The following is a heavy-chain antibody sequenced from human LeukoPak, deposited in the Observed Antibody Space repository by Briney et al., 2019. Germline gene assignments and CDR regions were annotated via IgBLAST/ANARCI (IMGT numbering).Heavy chain of an antibody. J-gene: IGHJ3*02. V-gene: IGHV3-49*04. CDR1: GFTFGDYA. D-gene: IGHD2-15*01. Sequence: GGSLRLSCIASGFTFGDYAMSWVRQAPGKGLEWVGFIRSRAYGGTTEYATSVKSRFSISRDDSKSVAYLQMNSLRTEDTAVFYCTRDCSGSSCWGDAFDIWGQGTMVTVSS. CDR3: TRDCSGSSCWGDAFDI. CDR2: IRSRAYGGTT.